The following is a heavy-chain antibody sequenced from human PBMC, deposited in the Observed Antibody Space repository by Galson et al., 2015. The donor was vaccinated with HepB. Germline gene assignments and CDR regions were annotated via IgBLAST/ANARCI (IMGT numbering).Heavy chain of an antibody. CDR3: AGRLTYYYDSSGYREVYAFDI. D-gene: IGHD3-22*01. J-gene: IGHJ3*02. CDR2: IYYSGST. Sequence: SIYYSGSTYYNPSLKSRVTISVDTSKNQFSLKLSSVTAADTAVYYCAGRLTYYYDSSGYREVYAFDIWGQGTMVTVSS. V-gene: IGHV4-39*01.